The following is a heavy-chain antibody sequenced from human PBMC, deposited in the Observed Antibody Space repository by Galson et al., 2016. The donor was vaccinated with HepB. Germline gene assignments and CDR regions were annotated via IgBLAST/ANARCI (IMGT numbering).Heavy chain of an antibody. Sequence: SLRLSCAASGFTFSSYWMHWVRQAPGKGLVWVSQINIDGSITRYADAVKGRFTISRDNAKNTMFLQMNTLRAEDTAVYYCARDGDFSASYYFDYWGQGTLVTVSS. D-gene: IGHD2-21*01. V-gene: IGHV3-74*01. CDR3: ARDGDFSASYYFDY. CDR2: INIDGSIT. J-gene: IGHJ4*02. CDR1: GFTFSSYW.